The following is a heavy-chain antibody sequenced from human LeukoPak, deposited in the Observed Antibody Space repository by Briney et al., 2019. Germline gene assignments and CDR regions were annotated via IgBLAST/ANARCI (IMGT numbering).Heavy chain of an antibody. Sequence: GGSLRLSCAASGFTFSSYAMSWVRQAPGKGLEWVSAISGSGGSTYYADSVKGRFTISRDNSKITLYLQMNSLRAEDTAVYYCAKYYDIGEDYFDYWGQGTLVTVSS. CDR3: AKYYDIGEDYFDY. V-gene: IGHV3-23*01. CDR2: ISGSGGST. J-gene: IGHJ4*02. D-gene: IGHD3-9*01. CDR1: GFTFSSYA.